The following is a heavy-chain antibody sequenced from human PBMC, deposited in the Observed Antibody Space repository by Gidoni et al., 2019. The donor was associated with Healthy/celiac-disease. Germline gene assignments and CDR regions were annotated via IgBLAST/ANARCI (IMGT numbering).Heavy chain of an antibody. CDR3: ARVPTVGAKDYFDY. CDR1: RTGYY. J-gene: IGHJ4*02. D-gene: IGHD1-26*01. Sequence: RTGYYWGWIRQPPGKGLEWIGSIYHSGSTYYNPSLKSRVTISVDTSKNQFSLKLSSVTAADTAVYYCARVPTVGAKDYFDYWGQGTLVTVSS. CDR2: IYHSGST. V-gene: IGHV4-38-2*02.